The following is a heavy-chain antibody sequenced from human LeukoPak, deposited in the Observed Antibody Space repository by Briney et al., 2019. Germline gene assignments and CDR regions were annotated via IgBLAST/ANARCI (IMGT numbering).Heavy chain of an antibody. V-gene: IGHV3-15*01. CDR3: TTAPPSIVGATRGY. CDR1: GFTFSSYA. J-gene: IGHJ4*02. Sequence: GGSLRLSCAASGFTFSSYAMHWVRQAPGKGLEWVGRIKSKTDGGTTDYAAPVKGRFTISRDDSKNTLYLQMNSLKTEDTAVYYCTTAPPSIVGATRGYWGQGTLVTVSS. CDR2: IKSKTDGGTT. D-gene: IGHD1-26*01.